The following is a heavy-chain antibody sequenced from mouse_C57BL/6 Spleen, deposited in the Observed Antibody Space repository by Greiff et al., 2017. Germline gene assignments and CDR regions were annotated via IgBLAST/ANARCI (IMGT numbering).Heavy chain of an antibody. V-gene: IGHV1-82*01. CDR3: ARGGTAQAGLDY. D-gene: IGHD3-2*02. CDR1: GYAFSSSW. CDR2: IYPGDGDT. Sequence: QVQLQQSGPELVKPGASVKISCKASGYAFSSSWMNWVKQRPGKGLEWIGRIYPGDGDTNYNGKFKGKATLTADKSSSTAYMQLSSLTSEDSAVXFCARGGTAQAGLDYWGQGTTLTVSS. J-gene: IGHJ2*01.